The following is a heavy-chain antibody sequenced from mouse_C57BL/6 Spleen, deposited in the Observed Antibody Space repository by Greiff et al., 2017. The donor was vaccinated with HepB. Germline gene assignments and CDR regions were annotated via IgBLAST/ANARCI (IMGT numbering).Heavy chain of an antibody. V-gene: IGHV1-72*01. CDR1: GSTFTSSW. CDR3: ARGDYDYYVFAY. CDR2: IDPNSGVT. D-gene: IGHD2-4*01. Sequence: QVQLQQPGAEFVKLGAPVKLSCKALGSTFTSSWLPWVKQRLGRGFEWIGRIDPNSGVTKYNEKFKSKATLTVDKPSSTAYMRLSSLTSEDSAVYYGARGDYDYYVFAYWGQGTLVTVSA. J-gene: IGHJ3*01.